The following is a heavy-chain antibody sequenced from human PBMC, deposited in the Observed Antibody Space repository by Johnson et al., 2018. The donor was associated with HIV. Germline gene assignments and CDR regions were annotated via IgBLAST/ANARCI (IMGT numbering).Heavy chain of an antibody. J-gene: IGHJ3*02. CDR3: AKAELGGAVEGGAFDI. D-gene: IGHD1-26*01. CDR1: GFTFSSYA. Sequence: VQLVESGGGLVQPGGSLRLSCAASGFTFSSYAMSWVRQAPGKGLEWVSAISGSGGSTYYADSVKGRFTISRDNSKNTLYLQMNSLGAEDTAVYYCAKAELGGAVEGGAFDIWGQGTMVTVSS. CDR2: ISGSGGST. V-gene: IGHV3-23*04.